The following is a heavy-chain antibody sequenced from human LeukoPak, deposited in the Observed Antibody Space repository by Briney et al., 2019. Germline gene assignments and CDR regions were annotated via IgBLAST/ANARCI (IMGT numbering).Heavy chain of an antibody. Sequence: GASVKVSCKSSGYTFTGYYMHWVRQAPGHGLEWTGWINPNSGGTNYAQKFQGRVTMTRDTSISTAYMELSRLRSDDTAVYYCGRGAEWEPFDYWGQGTLVTVSS. J-gene: IGHJ4*02. D-gene: IGHD1-26*01. V-gene: IGHV1-2*02. CDR1: GYTFTGYY. CDR2: INPNSGGT. CDR3: GRGAEWEPFDY.